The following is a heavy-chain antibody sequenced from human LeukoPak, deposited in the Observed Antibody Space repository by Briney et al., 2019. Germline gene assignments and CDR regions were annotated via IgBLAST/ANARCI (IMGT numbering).Heavy chain of an antibody. Sequence: PSQTLSLTCTVSGGSISSGSYYWSWIRQPPGKGLEWIGSIYHSGSTYYNPSLKSRVTISVDTSKNQFSLKLSSVTAADTAVYYCAKTTWIQLPYFDYWGQGTLVTVSS. V-gene: IGHV4-39*07. J-gene: IGHJ4*02. CDR2: IYHSGST. D-gene: IGHD5-18*01. CDR1: GGSISSGSYY. CDR3: AKTTWIQLPYFDY.